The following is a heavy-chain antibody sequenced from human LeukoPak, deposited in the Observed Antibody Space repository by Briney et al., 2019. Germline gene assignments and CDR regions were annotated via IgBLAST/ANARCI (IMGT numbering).Heavy chain of an antibody. V-gene: IGHV1-69*13. D-gene: IGHD3-10*01. CDR3: ARDTEFGESEY. Sequence: SVKVSCKASGGSFNNYGISWVRQAPGQGLEWMGGIMPISGTPNYAQRFQGRITMTADESTNTAYLELNSLRSEDTAVYYCARDTEFGESEYWGQGTLVTVSS. J-gene: IGHJ4*02. CDR2: IMPISGTP. CDR1: GGSFNNYG.